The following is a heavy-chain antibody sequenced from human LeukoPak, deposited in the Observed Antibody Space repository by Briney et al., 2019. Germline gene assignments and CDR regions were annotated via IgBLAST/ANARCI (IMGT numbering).Heavy chain of an antibody. CDR1: GGSISSGGYY. J-gene: IGHJ4*02. D-gene: IGHD4-23*01. V-gene: IGHV4-31*03. CDR3: ARGRGNSAGGSGYYFDY. Sequence: PSQTLSLTCTVSGGSISSGGYYWSWIRQHPGKGLEWIGYIYYSGSPYYNPFLKSRVTISLDTSRNQFSLKLSSVTAADTAVYYCARGRGNSAGGSGYYFDYWGQGTLVTVSS. CDR2: IYYSGSP.